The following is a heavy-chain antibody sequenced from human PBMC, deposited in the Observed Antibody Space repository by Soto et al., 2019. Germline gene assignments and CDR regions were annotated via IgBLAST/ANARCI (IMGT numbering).Heavy chain of an antibody. CDR2: ISGSGGST. V-gene: IGHV3-23*01. CDR1: GLNFSSYA. D-gene: IGHD3-22*01. J-gene: IGHJ2*01. CDR3: AKDRAYYYDSSGYYPSVSWYFDL. Sequence: GGPNRHSNAASGLNFSSYAISWVRQAQGKGLEWVSAISGSGGSTYYADSVKGRFTISRDNSKNTLYLQMNSLRAEDTAVYYCAKDRAYYYDSSGYYPSVSWYFDLWGRGTLVTVFS.